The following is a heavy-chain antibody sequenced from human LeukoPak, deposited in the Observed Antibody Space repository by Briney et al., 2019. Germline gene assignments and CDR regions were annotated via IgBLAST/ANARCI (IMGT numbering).Heavy chain of an antibody. CDR1: GYTFTSYG. J-gene: IGHJ4*02. D-gene: IGHD2-21*01. Sequence: ASVKVSCKASGYTFTSYGISWVRQAPEQGLEWMGWISAYNGNINYAQKLQGRVTMTTDTSTSTAYMELRSLRSDDTAVYYCARIAYCGGDCYTTYFDYWGQGTLVTVSS. CDR3: ARIAYCGGDCYTTYFDY. CDR2: ISAYNGNI. V-gene: IGHV1-18*01.